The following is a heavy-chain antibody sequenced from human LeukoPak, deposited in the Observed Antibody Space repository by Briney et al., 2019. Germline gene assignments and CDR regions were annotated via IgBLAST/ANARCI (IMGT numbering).Heavy chain of an antibody. CDR2: IIPIFGTA. V-gene: IGHV1-69*01. J-gene: IGHJ4*02. CDR3: ARARGSGYVLDY. D-gene: IGHD5-12*01. CDR1: GGTVSSYA. Sequence: SVKISCKASGGTVSSYAISWVRQAAGQGVEWMGGIIPIFGTANYAQKFQGRGTITADESTSTAYMELSSLRSYDTAVYYCARARGSGYVLDYWGQGTLVTVSS.